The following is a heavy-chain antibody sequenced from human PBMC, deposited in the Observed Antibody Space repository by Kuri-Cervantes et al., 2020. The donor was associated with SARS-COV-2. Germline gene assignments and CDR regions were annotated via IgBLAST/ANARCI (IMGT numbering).Heavy chain of an antibody. V-gene: IGHV3-33*01. J-gene: IGHJ2*01. CDR3: SRVFRAGPGVYFDL. CDR2: IWYEGSNK. Sequence: GESLKISCAASVFTFSSYGMPWVRQAPGKGLEWLAVIWYEGSNKYYADSVKGRFTISRDNSKNTPYLQMNSLRVCDTAVYYCSRVFRAGPGVYFDLWGRGTLVTVSS. D-gene: IGHD3-10*02. CDR1: VFTFSSYG.